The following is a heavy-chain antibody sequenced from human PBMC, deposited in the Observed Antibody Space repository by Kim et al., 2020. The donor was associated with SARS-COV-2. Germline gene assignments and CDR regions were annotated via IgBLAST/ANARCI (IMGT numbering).Heavy chain of an antibody. J-gene: IGHJ5*02. CDR1: GFTFGDYA. Sequence: GGSLRLSCAASGFTFGDYAMHWVRQVPGKGLEWVSGISWNSGSIGYADSVKGRFNISRDNAKNSLYLQMNSLRPEDTALYYCAKDMAFDLLTGGDWFDPWGQGTLVTVSS. V-gene: IGHV3-9*01. CDR2: ISWNSGSI. CDR3: AKDMAFDLLTGGDWFDP. D-gene: IGHD3-9*01.